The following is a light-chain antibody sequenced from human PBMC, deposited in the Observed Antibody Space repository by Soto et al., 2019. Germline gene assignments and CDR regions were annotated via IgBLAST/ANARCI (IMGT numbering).Light chain of an antibody. V-gene: IGLV1-40*01. CDR1: SSNIGAGYD. CDR3: SPYAGGKNFYV. Sequence: QSVLTQPPSVSGAPGQRVTISCTGSSSNIGAGYDVHWYQQLPGTAPKLLIYGNSNRPSGVPDRFSGSKSGTSASLAITGLQAEDEADYHCSPYAGGKNFYVFGTGTKVTVL. CDR2: GNS. J-gene: IGLJ1*01.